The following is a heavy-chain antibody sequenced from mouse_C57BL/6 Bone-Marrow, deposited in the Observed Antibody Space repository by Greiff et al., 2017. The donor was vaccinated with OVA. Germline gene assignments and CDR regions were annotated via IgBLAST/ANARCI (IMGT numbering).Heavy chain of an antibody. CDR2: INPYNGGT. Sequence: VQLQQSGPVLVKPGASVKMSCKASGYTFTDYYMNWVKQSPGKSLEWIGVINPYNGGTSYNQKFKGKATLTVDKSSSTAYMELNSLTSDASAVYYCARLSLLDYYGHSYFDYWGQGTTLTVSS. CDR1: GYTFTDYY. D-gene: IGHD1-1*01. V-gene: IGHV1-19*01. CDR3: ARLSLLDYYGHSYFDY. J-gene: IGHJ2*01.